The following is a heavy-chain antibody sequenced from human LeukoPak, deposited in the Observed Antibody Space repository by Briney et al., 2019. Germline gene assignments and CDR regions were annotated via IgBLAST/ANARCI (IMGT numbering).Heavy chain of an antibody. Sequence: PSQTLSLTCAVSGGSISSGGYSWSWLRQPPGKGLEWIGYIYHSGSTYYNPSLKSRVTISVDRSKNQFSLKLSSVTAADTAVYYCARAGRRGYYGMDVWGKGTTVTVSS. CDR1: GGSISSGGYS. D-gene: IGHD1-1*01. CDR2: IYHSGST. CDR3: ARAGRRGYYGMDV. V-gene: IGHV4-30-2*01. J-gene: IGHJ6*04.